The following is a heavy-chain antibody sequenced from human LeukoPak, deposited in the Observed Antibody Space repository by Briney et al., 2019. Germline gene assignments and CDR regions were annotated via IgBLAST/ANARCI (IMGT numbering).Heavy chain of an antibody. V-gene: IGHV3-66*01. Sequence: GGSLRLSCAASGFTVSNNYMNWVRQAPGKGLEWVSIIYSGGSAHYPDSVKGRFTISRDNSKNTLYLQMNSLKAEDTAVYYCARGLVTTGTDAFDVWGQGTMVIVSS. CDR1: GFTVSNNY. CDR2: IYSGGSA. J-gene: IGHJ3*01. D-gene: IGHD4-17*01. CDR3: ARGLVTTGTDAFDV.